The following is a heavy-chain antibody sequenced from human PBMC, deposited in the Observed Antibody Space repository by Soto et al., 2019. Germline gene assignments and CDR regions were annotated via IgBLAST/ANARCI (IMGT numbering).Heavy chain of an antibody. CDR1: GYAFSDHG. J-gene: IGHJ4*02. V-gene: IGHV1-18*04. Sequence: QVRLVLSGDELKKPGASMKVSCKASGYAFSDHGISWVRQAPGQGLEGIGWISAYNGNTNYAQKFQARFTVTTEASTATAYVEVRSLTSDDTAVYYCARDHRYSSSFFDSWSQGTLITVSS. CDR2: ISAYNGNT. D-gene: IGHD6-6*01. CDR3: ARDHRYSSSFFDS.